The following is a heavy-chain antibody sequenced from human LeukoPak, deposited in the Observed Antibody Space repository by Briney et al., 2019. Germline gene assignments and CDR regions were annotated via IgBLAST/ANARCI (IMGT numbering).Heavy chain of an antibody. D-gene: IGHD6-19*01. CDR1: GGTFSSYA. CDR2: IIPIFGTA. J-gene: IGHJ4*02. Sequence: SVKVPCKASGGTFSSYAISWVRQAPGQGLEWMGGIIPIFGTANYAQKFQGRVTITTDESTSTAYMELSSLRSEDTAVYYCARSIAVAGTSYYFDYWGQGTLVTVSS. V-gene: IGHV1-69*05. CDR3: ARSIAVAGTSYYFDY.